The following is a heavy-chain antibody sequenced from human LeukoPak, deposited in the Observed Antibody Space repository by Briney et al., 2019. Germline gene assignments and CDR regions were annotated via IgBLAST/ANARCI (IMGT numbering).Heavy chain of an antibody. D-gene: IGHD4-17*01. CDR3: ARDLRNDYGDYGRTRNWFDP. V-gene: IGHV1-46*01. CDR1: GYTFTSYY. J-gene: IGHJ5*02. Sequence: GASVKVSCKASGYTFTSYYMHWVRQAPGQGLEWMGIINPSGGSTSYAQKFQGRVTMTRDTSTSTVYMELSSLRSEDTAVYYCARDLRNDYGDYGRTRNWFDPWGQGTLVTVSS. CDR2: INPSGGST.